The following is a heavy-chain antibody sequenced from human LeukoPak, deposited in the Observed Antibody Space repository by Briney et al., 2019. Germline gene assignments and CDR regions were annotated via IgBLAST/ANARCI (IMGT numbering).Heavy chain of an antibody. V-gene: IGHV3-7*01. CDR2: IKQDGSEK. CDR1: GFTFSSYW. J-gene: IGHJ3*02. Sequence: GGSLRLSCAASGFTFSSYWMSWVRQAPGKGLEWVANIKQDGSEKYYVDSVEGRFTISRDNAKNSLYLQMNSLRAEDTAVYYCARDLAYYDSSGYGTFDIWGQGTMVTVSS. D-gene: IGHD3-22*01. CDR3: ARDLAYYDSSGYGTFDI.